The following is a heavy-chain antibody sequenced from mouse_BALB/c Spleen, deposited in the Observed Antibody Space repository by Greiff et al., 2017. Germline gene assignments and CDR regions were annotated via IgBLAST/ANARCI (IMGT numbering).Heavy chain of an antibody. D-gene: IGHD2-4*01. CDR1: GFNIKDTY. CDR2: IDPANGNT. CDR3: ARSGDDYDDGAWFAY. Sequence: VQLQQSGAELVKPGASVKLSCTASGFNIKDTYMHWVKQRPEQGLEWIGRIDPANGNTKYDPKFQGKATITADTSSNTAYLQLSSLTSEDTAVDYCARSGDDYDDGAWFAYWGQGTLVTVSA. J-gene: IGHJ3*01. V-gene: IGHV14-3*02.